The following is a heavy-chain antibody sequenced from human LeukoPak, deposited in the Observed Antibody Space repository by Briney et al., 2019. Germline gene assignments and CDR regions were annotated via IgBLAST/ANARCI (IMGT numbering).Heavy chain of an antibody. V-gene: IGHV4-39*01. J-gene: IGHJ5*02. CDR3: ARSLVVVAAIPGGGFDP. Sequence: SETLSLTCTVSGGSISSSSYYWGWIRQPPGKGLEWIGSIYYSGSTYYNPSLKSRLTISVDTSKNQFSLKLSSVTAADTAVYYCARSLVVVAAIPGGGFDPWGQGTLVTVSS. CDR2: IYYSGST. D-gene: IGHD2-15*01. CDR1: GGSISSSSYY.